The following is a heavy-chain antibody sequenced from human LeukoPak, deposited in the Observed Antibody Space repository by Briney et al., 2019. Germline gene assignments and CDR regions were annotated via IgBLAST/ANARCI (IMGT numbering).Heavy chain of an antibody. Sequence: SETLSLTCTVSGGSISSSSYYWGWIRQPPGKGLEWIGSIYYSGSTYYNPSLKSRVTISVDTSKNQFSLKLSSVTAADTAVYYCARGETVAGQYDYWGQGTLVTVSS. J-gene: IGHJ4*02. V-gene: IGHV4-39*07. D-gene: IGHD6-19*01. CDR3: ARGETVAGQYDY. CDR2: IYYSGST. CDR1: GGSISSSSYY.